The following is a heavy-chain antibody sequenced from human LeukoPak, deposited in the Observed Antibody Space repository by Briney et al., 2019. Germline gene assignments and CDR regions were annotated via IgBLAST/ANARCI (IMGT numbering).Heavy chain of an antibody. D-gene: IGHD3-10*01. J-gene: IGHJ4*02. Sequence: GGSLRLSCTASGFTFGPYAMGWARQAPGKGLEWVGFTSSNLYGGTTEYAASVKGRFTISRDDSKSIVYLQMNSLKTEDTAVYNCTRVGSAIDYWGQGTLVSVSS. V-gene: IGHV3-49*04. CDR3: TRVGSAIDY. CDR1: GFTFGPYA. CDR2: TSSNLYGGTT.